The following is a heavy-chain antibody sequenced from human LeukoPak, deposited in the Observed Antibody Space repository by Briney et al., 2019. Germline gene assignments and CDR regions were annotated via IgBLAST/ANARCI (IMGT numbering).Heavy chain of an antibody. Sequence: GGSLRLSCAASGLTFSNYAMTWVRTAPGKGLECVSVISGSGVKTYYADSVKGRFTISRDNSQDTVYLHMNSLRVGDTAIYYCAKGHTDYGTGFDLWGQGTLVTVSS. V-gene: IGHV3-23*01. CDR2: ISGSGVKT. J-gene: IGHJ4*02. CDR3: AKGHTDYGTGFDL. CDR1: GLTFSNYA. D-gene: IGHD4-17*01.